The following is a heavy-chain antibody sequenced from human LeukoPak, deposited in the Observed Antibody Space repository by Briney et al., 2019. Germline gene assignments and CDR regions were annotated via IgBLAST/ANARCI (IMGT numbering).Heavy chain of an antibody. CDR1: GVTFRSYA. CDR3: AKVISSGSYYYFDY. CDR2: ISGSGRDT. J-gene: IGHJ4*02. Sequence: RPGGSLRLSCAASGVTFRSYAMSWVRQAPGKGLEWVSAISGSGRDTYYADSVKGRFTISRDTSKNTLCLQMNTLRAEDTAVYYCAKVISSGSYYYFDYWGQGTPVTVSS. D-gene: IGHD1-26*01. V-gene: IGHV3-23*01.